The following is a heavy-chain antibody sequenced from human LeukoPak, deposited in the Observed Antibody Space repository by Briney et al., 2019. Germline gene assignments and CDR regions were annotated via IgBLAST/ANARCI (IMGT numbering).Heavy chain of an antibody. CDR1: GFTFSIYA. V-gene: IGHV3-30-3*01. D-gene: IGHD3-10*01. Sequence: GGSLRLSCAASGFTFSIYAMHWVRQAPGKGLEWVSLISYDGANKYSADSVKGRFTISRDNAKNSLYLQMNSLRAEDTALYYCAKDIGTMVRGVIWNYYGMDVWGQGTTVTVSS. J-gene: IGHJ6*02. CDR2: ISYDGANK. CDR3: AKDIGTMVRGVIWNYYGMDV.